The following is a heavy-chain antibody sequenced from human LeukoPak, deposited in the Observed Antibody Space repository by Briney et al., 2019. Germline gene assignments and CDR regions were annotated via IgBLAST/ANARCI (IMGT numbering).Heavy chain of an antibody. V-gene: IGHV3-74*01. Sequence: PGGSLRLSCAASGFTFSGYWMHWVRQAPGKGLVWVSRINSDGSSTSYADSVKGRFTISRDNAKNTLYLQMNSLRAEDTAVYYCANTPLYSSGWYKMTYWGQGTLVTVSS. CDR1: GFTFSGYW. D-gene: IGHD6-19*01. CDR3: ANTPLYSSGWYKMTY. J-gene: IGHJ4*02. CDR2: INSDGSST.